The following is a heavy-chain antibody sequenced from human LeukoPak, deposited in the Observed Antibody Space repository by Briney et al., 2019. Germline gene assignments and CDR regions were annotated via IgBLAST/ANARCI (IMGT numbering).Heavy chain of an antibody. CDR3: ASGGTVSGSNYYYGMDV. CDR1: GFTSNYA. CDR2: ISSYSGNT. V-gene: IGHV1-18*01. D-gene: IGHD3-10*01. Sequence: ASVKVSCKTSGFTSNYAINWVRQAPGQRLEWMGWISSYSGNTNYAQKIQGRVTMTTDTSTNTAYMDLRRLRSDDTAVYYCASGGTVSGSNYYYGMDVWGQGTTVTVSS. J-gene: IGHJ6*02.